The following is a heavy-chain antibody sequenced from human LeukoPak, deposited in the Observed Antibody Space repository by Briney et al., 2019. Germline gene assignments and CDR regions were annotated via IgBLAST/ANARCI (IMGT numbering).Heavy chain of an antibody. CDR3: ASHRLSPHSGEGPTFFDF. Sequence: PSETLSLTCTVFYGSFSGYYWSWIRQPPGKGLEWIGEINHNGNTNYNPSLKSRVTISVDTSKDQFSLKLSSVTAADTAVYYCASHRLSPHSGEGPTFFDFWGQGIQVTVSS. V-gene: IGHV4-34*01. J-gene: IGHJ4*02. CDR2: INHNGNT. CDR1: YGSFSGYY. D-gene: IGHD3-10*01.